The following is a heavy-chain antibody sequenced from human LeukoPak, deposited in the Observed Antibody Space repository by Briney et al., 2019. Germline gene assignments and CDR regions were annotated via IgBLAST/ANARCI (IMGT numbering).Heavy chain of an antibody. J-gene: IGHJ4*02. D-gene: IGHD1-26*01. CDR1: GFTFATYA. CDR3: AAFMVSGGSYYPPQSTTKFFDY. V-gene: IGHV3-23*01. Sequence: GGSLRLSCAASGFTFATYAMSWVRQPPGKGLEWVSSISGSADITYYADSVKGRSTISRDNSKNTLYLQMNSLRSEDTAVYYCAAFMVSGGSYYPPQSTTKFFDYWGQGTLVTVSS. CDR2: ISGSADIT.